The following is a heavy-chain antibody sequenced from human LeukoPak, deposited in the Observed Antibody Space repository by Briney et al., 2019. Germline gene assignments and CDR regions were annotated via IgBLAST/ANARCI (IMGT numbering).Heavy chain of an antibody. CDR2: IYYSGST. CDR3: ARHPAIAVAGTRVDY. Sequence: SETLSLTCTASGGSISSSSYYWGWIRQPPGKGLEWIGSIYYSGSTYYNPSLKSRVTISVDTSKNQFSLKLSSVTAADTAVYYCARHPAIAVAGTRVDYWGQGTLVTVSS. D-gene: IGHD6-19*01. J-gene: IGHJ4*02. CDR1: GGSISSSSYY. V-gene: IGHV4-39*01.